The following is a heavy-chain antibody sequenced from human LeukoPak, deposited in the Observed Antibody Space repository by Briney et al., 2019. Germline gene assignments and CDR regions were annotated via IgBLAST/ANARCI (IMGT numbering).Heavy chain of an antibody. CDR3: AAGLRSYDSSGYYAFDI. CDR1: GFTFTSSA. Sequence: SVKVSCKASGFTFTSSAVQWVRQARGQRLEWIGWIVVGSGNTNYAQKFQERVTITRDMSTSTAYMELSSLRSEDTAVYYCAAGLRSYDSSGYYAFDIWGQGTMVTVSP. V-gene: IGHV1-58*01. CDR2: IVVGSGNT. D-gene: IGHD3-22*01. J-gene: IGHJ3*02.